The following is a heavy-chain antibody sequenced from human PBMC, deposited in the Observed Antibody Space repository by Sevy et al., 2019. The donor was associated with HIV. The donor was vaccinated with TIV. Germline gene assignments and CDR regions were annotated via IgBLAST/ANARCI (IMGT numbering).Heavy chain of an antibody. CDR2: ISHDGSHK. D-gene: IGHD2-2*02. CDR1: GFTFRNYA. CDR3: ARDAGYCSSTSCYRGDYFDY. V-gene: IGHV3-30*04. Sequence: GGSLRLSCAASGFTFRNYAIHWVRQAPGKGLEWVAVISHDGSHKYSADSVKGRFTISRDNAKKSLYLQMNNLRAEDTAVYYCARDAGYCSSTSCYRGDYFDYWGQGTLVTVSS. J-gene: IGHJ4*02.